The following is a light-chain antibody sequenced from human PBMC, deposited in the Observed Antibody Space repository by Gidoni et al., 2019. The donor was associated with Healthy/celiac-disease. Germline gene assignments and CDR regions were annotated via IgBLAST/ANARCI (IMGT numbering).Light chain of an antibody. CDR2: AAS. V-gene: IGKV1-39*01. CDR3: QQTYSTLWT. J-gene: IGKJ1*01. CDR1: QSVTNY. Sequence: DIQMTQSPSSLSASVGGRITITCRASQSVTNYLNWYQQTPGKAPKLLIYAASSLQSGVPSRFSASGSGTDFTLTITSLQPEDFATYYCQQTYSTLWTFGQGTKVDIK.